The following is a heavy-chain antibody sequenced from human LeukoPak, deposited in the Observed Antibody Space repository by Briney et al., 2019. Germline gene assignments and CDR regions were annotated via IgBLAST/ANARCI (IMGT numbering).Heavy chain of an antibody. CDR3: ARRPAVFMDGVYYYSMDI. J-gene: IGHJ6*02. V-gene: IGHV3-23*01. CDR1: GFIFSKYA. Sequence: PGGSLRLSCAASGFIFSKYALSWVGQAPRKGLEWVSAVSASADSTYYVDSVKGRFTISRYNSKNTLFLQMNSLRAEDTAVYYCARRPAVFMDGVYYYSMDIWGQGTTVTVSS. D-gene: IGHD2-2*01. CDR2: VSASADST.